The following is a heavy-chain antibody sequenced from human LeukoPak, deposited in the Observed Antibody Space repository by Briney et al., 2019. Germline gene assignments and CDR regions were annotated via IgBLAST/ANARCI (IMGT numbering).Heavy chain of an antibody. J-gene: IGHJ4*02. CDR2: ISGHNGNT. CDR3: AVNDYNKNFDY. V-gene: IGHV1-18*01. D-gene: IGHD4-11*01. Sequence: ASVKVSCKASGYTFTSYGITWVRQAPGQGPKWMGWISGHNGNTNYAQKLQGRVTMTTDTSTSTAYMELRSLRSDDTAVYYCAVNDYNKNFDYWGQGTLVTVSS. CDR1: GYTFTSYG.